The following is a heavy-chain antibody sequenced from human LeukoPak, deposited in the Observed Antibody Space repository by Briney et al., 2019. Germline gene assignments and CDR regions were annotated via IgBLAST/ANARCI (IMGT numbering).Heavy chain of an antibody. V-gene: IGHV1-18*01. CDR3: ARDQVPFLTGKNNWFDP. Sequence: SVKVSCKASGYTFTSYGISWVRQAPGQGLEWMGWISAYNGNTNYAQKLQGRVTMTTDTSTSTAYMELRSLRSDDTAVYYCARDQVPFLTGKNNWFDPWGQGTLVTVSS. D-gene: IGHD3-9*01. CDR1: GYTFTSYG. J-gene: IGHJ5*02. CDR2: ISAYNGNT.